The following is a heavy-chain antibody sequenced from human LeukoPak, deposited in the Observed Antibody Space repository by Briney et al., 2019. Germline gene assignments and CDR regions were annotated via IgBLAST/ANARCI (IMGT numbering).Heavy chain of an antibody. D-gene: IGHD1-1*01. V-gene: IGHV3-74*01. CDR3: ARGNAHAFDI. CDR1: GFTFSNYW. CDR2: IHSDGSST. J-gene: IGHJ3*02. Sequence: GGSLRLSCAASGFTFSNYWMHWVRQAPGKGLVWVSRIHSDGSSTTSADSVKGRFTISRDDAENTLYLQMNSLRAEDTAAYFCARGNAHAFDIWGQGTMVTVSS.